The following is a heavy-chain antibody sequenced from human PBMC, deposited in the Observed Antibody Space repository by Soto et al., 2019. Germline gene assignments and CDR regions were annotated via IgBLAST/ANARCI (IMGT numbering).Heavy chain of an antibody. CDR3: ARVGIAAAGIGFFGWYFDL. J-gene: IGHJ2*01. CDR2: IKQDGSEK. CDR1: GFTFSSYW. Sequence: GVSLRLSWAASGFTFSSYWMSWVRQAPGKGLEWVANIKQDGSEKYYVDSVKGRFTISRDNAKNSLYLQMNSLRAEDTAVYYCARVGIAAAGIGFFGWYFDLWGSGPLVPDSS. V-gene: IGHV3-7*01. D-gene: IGHD6-13*01.